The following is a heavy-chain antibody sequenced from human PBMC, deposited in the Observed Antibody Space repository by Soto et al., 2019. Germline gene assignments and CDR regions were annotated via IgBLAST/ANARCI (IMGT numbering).Heavy chain of an antibody. CDR2: ISYDGSNK. CDR1: GFTFSSYG. Sequence: QVQLVESGGGVVQPGRSLRLSCAASGFTFSSYGMHWVRQAPGKGLEWVAVISYDGSNKYYADSVKGRFTISRDNSKNTLYLQMNSLRAEDTAVYYCAKDLGRGLSYFDYWGQGTLVTVSS. V-gene: IGHV3-30*18. CDR3: AKDLGRGLSYFDY. J-gene: IGHJ4*02. D-gene: IGHD3-10*01.